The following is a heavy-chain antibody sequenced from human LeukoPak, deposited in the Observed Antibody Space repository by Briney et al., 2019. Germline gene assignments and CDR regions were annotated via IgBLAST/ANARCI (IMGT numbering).Heavy chain of an antibody. CDR2: INWNGGST. CDR3: ATAVRETSFDY. V-gene: IGHV3-20*04. D-gene: IGHD3-10*01. Sequence: GGSLRLSCAASGFTFDDYGMSWVRQAPGKGLECVSGINWNGGSTGYADSVKGRFTISRDNAKNSLYLQMNSLRAEDTALYYCATAVRETSFDYWGQGTLVTVSS. J-gene: IGHJ4*02. CDR1: GFTFDDYG.